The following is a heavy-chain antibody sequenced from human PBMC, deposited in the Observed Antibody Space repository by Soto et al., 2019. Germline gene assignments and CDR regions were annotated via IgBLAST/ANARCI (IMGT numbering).Heavy chain of an antibody. D-gene: IGHD6-19*01. J-gene: IGHJ4*02. CDR3: TTSAVAGIYYFDY. Sequence: GGSLRLSCAASGFTFSNAWMSWVRQAPGKGLEWVGRIKSKTDGGTTDYAAPVKGRFTISRDDSKNTLYLQMNSLKTEDTAVYYCTTSAVAGIYYFDYWGQGTLVTVSS. CDR1: GFTFSNAW. V-gene: IGHV3-15*01. CDR2: IKSKTDGGTT.